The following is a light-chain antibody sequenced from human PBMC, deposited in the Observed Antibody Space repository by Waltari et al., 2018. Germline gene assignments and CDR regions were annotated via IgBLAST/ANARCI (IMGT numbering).Light chain of an antibody. CDR2: RTS. J-gene: IGKJ1*01. Sequence: DIQMTQSPSTLSASVGDRVTITCRASQSIGSLLAWYQQKPGKAPKALIYRTSSLESGVPSRFSGSGSGTEFTLTISSLQPDDFATYYCQQYDTYSPWTFGQGTKVEIK. CDR3: QQYDTYSPWT. V-gene: IGKV1-5*03. CDR1: QSIGSL.